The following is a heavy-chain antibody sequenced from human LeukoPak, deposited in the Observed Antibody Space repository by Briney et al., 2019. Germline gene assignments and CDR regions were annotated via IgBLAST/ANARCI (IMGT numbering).Heavy chain of an antibody. D-gene: IGHD1-26*01. CDR1: GYTLTELS. CDR3: ARGAGASFGGLYYYFYMDV. V-gene: IGHV1-24*01. J-gene: IGHJ6*03. CDR2: FDPEDGET. Sequence: ASVKVSCKVSGYTLTELSMHWVRQAPGKGLEWMGGFDPEDGETIYAQKFQGRVTMTRDTSISTAYMELRRLRSDDTAVYYCARGAGASFGGLYYYFYMDVWGKGTTVTVSS.